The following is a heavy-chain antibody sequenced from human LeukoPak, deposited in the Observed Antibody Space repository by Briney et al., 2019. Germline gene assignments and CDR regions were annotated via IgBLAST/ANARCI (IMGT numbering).Heavy chain of an antibody. CDR2: IIPIFGTA. CDR1: GGTFSSYA. D-gene: IGHD3-10*01. CDR3: ARGRYGSGSYFPHVDYYYYMDV. V-gene: IGHV1-69*13. Sequence: GASVKVSCKASGGTFSSYAISWVRQAPGQGLEWMGGIIPIFGTANYAQKFQGRVTITADESTSTAYMELSSLRSEDTAVYYCARGRYGSGSYFPHVDYYYYMDVWGKGTTVTISS. J-gene: IGHJ6*03.